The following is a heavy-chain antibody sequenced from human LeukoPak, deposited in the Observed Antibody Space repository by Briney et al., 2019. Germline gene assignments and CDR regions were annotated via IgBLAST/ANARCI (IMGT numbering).Heavy chain of an antibody. Sequence: GGSLRLSCAASGFTFSRYGMHWVRQAPGKGLEWVAVISNDGSNKYYADSVKGRFTISRDNSKNTLYLQMNSLRAEDTAVYYCAKDLAYDSSYARPNCFDPWGQGTLVTVSS. CDR2: ISNDGSNK. CDR3: AKDLAYDSSYARPNCFDP. V-gene: IGHV3-30*18. CDR1: GFTFSRYG. J-gene: IGHJ5*02. D-gene: IGHD3-22*01.